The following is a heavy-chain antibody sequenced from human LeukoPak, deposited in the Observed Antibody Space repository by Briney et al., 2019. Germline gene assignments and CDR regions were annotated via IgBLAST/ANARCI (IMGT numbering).Heavy chain of an antibody. CDR1: GGSFSGYY. CDR2: ITHNGYT. D-gene: IGHD3-10*01. Sequence: SETLSPTCAVSGGSFSGYYWGWIRQPPGKGLQWIGEITHNGYTNYNPALKSRVTISIDTSKNEFSLKVSSVTAADMAIYYCAASGGPINWFDPWGQGTLVTVSS. J-gene: IGHJ5*02. V-gene: IGHV4-34*01. CDR3: AASGGPINWFDP.